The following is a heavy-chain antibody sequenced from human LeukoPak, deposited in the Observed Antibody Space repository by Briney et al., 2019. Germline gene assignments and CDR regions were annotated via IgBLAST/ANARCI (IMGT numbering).Heavy chain of an antibody. CDR3: AKDQSHTNWFDP. Sequence: GGSLRLSCAASGFTFDDYAMHWVRQAPGKGLEWVSLISGDGGSTYYADSVKGRFTISRDNSKNSLHLQMNSLRTEDTALYYCAKDQSHTNWFDPWGQGTLVTVSS. CDR2: ISGDGGST. J-gene: IGHJ5*02. CDR1: GFTFDDYA. V-gene: IGHV3-43*02.